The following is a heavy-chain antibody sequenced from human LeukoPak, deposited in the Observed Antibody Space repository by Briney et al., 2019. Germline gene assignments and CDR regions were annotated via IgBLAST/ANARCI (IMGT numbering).Heavy chain of an antibody. CDR1: GYTFTNFW. CDR2: IYPSDSDT. V-gene: IGHV5-51*01. J-gene: IGHJ6*02. CDR3: TRRPAGSSAYYYYAMDV. Sequence: KSGESLKISCKASGYTFTNFWIGWVRQMPGKGLEWMGIIYPSDSDTRYSPSFQGQVTISADKSISTAYLQWSSLKASDSVIYYCTRRPAGSSAYYYYAMDVWGQGTTVTVSS. D-gene: IGHD2-15*01.